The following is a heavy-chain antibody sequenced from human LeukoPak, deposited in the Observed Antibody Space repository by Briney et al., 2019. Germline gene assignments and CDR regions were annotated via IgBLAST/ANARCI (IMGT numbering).Heavy chain of an antibody. CDR2: ISSSSTI. CDR1: GFTFSSYS. Sequence: GGSLRLPCAASGFTFSSYSMNWVRQAPGKGLEWVSYISSSSTIYYADSVKGRFTISRDNAKNSLYLQMNSLRDEDTAVYYCADGDTLDDRWGQGTLVTVSS. J-gene: IGHJ4*02. V-gene: IGHV3-48*02. CDR3: ADGDTLDDR. D-gene: IGHD4-17*01.